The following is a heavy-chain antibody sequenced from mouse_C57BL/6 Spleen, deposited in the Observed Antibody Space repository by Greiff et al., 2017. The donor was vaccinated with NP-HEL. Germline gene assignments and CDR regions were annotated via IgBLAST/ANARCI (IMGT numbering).Heavy chain of an antibody. D-gene: IGHD4-1*01. Sequence: QVQLQQSGAELVKPGASVKISCKASGYAFSSYWMNWVKQRPGKGLEWIGQIYPGDGDTNYNGKFKGKATLTADKSSSTAYMQLSSLTSEDSAVYFCAISLETGVFDYWGQGTTLTVSS. CDR3: AISLETGVFDY. CDR1: GYAFSSYW. J-gene: IGHJ2*01. V-gene: IGHV1-80*01. CDR2: IYPGDGDT.